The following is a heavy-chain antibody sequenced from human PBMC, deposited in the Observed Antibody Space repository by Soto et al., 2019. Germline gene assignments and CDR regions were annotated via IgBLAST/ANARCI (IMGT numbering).Heavy chain of an antibody. J-gene: IGHJ6*02. CDR1: GGTFSSYT. V-gene: IGHV1-69*08. Sequence: GASVKVSCKASGGTFSSYTISWVRQAPGQGLEWMGRIIPILGTANYAQKFQGRVTITADKSTSTAYMELSSLRSEDTAVYYCAKSPGIAAAGSGMDVWAKGPRSPSP. D-gene: IGHD6-13*01. CDR3: AKSPGIAAAGSGMDV. CDR2: IIPILGTA.